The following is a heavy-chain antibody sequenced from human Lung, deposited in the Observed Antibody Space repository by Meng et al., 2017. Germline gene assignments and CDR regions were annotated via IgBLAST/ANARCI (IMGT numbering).Heavy chain of an antibody. J-gene: IGHJ1*01. CDR2: INRDGTKP. CDR3: TNDRLNH. CDR1: GFTFTDHW. D-gene: IGHD1-1*01. V-gene: IGHV3-74*01. Sequence: EVQVLESGGCLVPPGGSLRLSCAASGFTFTDHWMHWVRQGPGKGLVWVSRINRDGTKPTYADSVKGRFTISRDNAKNTLYLQMNNLRAEDTAFYYCTNDRLNHWGQGALVTVSS.